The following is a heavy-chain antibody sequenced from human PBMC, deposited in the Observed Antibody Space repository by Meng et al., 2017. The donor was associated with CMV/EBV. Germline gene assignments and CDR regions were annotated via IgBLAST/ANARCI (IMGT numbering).Heavy chain of an antibody. J-gene: IGHJ4*02. D-gene: IGHD3-3*01. Sequence: ESAPGLLTPSDPPPLTCTVSGGCLSSRWYYVGWLRPPPGKGLEWIGSIYYSGSTYYNPSLKSRVTISVETSKNQFSLKLSSLTAADTAVYYLARNPNEWDYWGQGILVTVSS. CDR2: IYYSGST. V-gene: IGHV4-39*07. CDR1: GGCLSSRWYY. CDR3: ARNPNEWDY.